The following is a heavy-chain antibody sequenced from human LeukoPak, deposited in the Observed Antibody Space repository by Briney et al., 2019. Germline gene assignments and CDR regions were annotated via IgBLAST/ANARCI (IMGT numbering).Heavy chain of an antibody. V-gene: IGHV3-48*03. J-gene: IGHJ4*02. D-gene: IGHD4-23*01. CDR2: ISSSGSTI. CDR1: GFTISSYE. CDR3: ARGNLNYGGNSNY. Sequence: GGSLRLSCAASGFTISSYEMNWVRQAPGKGLEWVSYISSSGSTIYYADSVKGRFTISRDNAKNSLYLQMNSLRAEDTAVYYCARGNLNYGGNSNYWGQATLVTVSS.